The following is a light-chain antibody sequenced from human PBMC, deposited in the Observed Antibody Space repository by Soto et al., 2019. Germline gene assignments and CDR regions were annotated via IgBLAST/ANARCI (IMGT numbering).Light chain of an antibody. V-gene: IGLV2-11*01. CDR1: SSDVGGYNY. CDR3: CLYAGNSLWV. CDR2: DVS. Sequence: QSALTQPRSVSGSPGQSVTISCTGTSSDVGGYNYVSWYQQHPGKAPKLVIYDVSKRPSGVPDRFSGSKSGNTASLTISGLQAEDEADYYCCLYAGNSLWVFGGGTKLTVL. J-gene: IGLJ3*02.